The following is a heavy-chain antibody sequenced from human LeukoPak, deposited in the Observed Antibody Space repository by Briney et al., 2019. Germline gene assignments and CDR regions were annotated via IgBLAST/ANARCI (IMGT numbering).Heavy chain of an antibody. V-gene: IGHV1-2*02. Sequence: GASVKVSYKTSGYTFNSYYMHWVRQAPGQGLEWMGWINPDSGGTNYAQNFQGRATMTRDTSISTVYIEVSRLRSDDTAVYYCARDLLDSSGCLAYWGQGTLVTVSS. J-gene: IGHJ4*02. CDR3: ARDLLDSSGCLAY. CDR2: INPDSGGT. D-gene: IGHD3-22*01. CDR1: GYTFNSYY.